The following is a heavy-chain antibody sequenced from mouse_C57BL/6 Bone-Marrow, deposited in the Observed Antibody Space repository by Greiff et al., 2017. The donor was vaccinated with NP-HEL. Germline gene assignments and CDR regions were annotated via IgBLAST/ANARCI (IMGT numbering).Heavy chain of an antibody. D-gene: IGHD1-1*01. J-gene: IGHJ1*03. CDR3: ARSPFYYGSSYRYFDV. CDR2: INPNNGGT. Sequence: VQLQQSGPELVKPGASVKISCKASGYTFTDYYMNWVKQSHGKSLEWIGDINPNNGGTSYNQKFKGKATLTVDKSSSTAYMELRSLTSEDSAVYYCARSPFYYGSSYRYFDVWGTGTTVTVSS. V-gene: IGHV1-26*01. CDR1: GYTFTDYY.